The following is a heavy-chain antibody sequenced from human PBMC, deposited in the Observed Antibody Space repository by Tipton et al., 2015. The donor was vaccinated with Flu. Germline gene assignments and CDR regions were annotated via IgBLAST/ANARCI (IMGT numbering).Heavy chain of an antibody. CDR3: ARAPSGGSSIAARPNWFDP. V-gene: IGHV4-39*02. J-gene: IGHJ5*02. Sequence: GLVKPSEILSLTCTVSGFSISSGGYFWGWLRQPQGKGLEWIGTISYIGTTYYHPSLKSRVTVSFDTSNNHFSLRLTSVTAADTAVYYCARAPSGGSSIAARPNWFDPWGQGTLVTVSS. CDR2: ISYIGTT. D-gene: IGHD6-6*01. CDR1: GFSISSGGYF.